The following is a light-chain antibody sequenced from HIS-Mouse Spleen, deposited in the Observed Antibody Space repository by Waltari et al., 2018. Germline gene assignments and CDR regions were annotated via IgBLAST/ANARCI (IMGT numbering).Light chain of an antibody. CDR1: SSDVGGYNY. J-gene: IGLJ2*01. Sequence: QSALTQPASVSGSPGPSITIPCTGTSSDVGGYNYSSWYQQHPGKAPKLMIYEVSNRPSGVSNRFSGSKSGNTASLTISGLQAEDEADYYCSSYTSSSVVFGGGTKLTVL. V-gene: IGLV2-14*01. CDR3: SSYTSSSVV. CDR2: EVS.